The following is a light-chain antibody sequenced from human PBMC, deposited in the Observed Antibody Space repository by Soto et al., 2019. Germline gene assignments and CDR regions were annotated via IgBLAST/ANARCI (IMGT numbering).Light chain of an antibody. V-gene: IGKV3-20*01. CDR3: QQYGSSPRA. J-gene: IGKJ4*01. Sequence: EIVLTRSPGTLSLSPGERATLSCRASQSVRSNYLAWYQQKPGRAPRLLIYGASSRATGIPDRFSGSGSGTDFTLTISRLEPEDFAVYYCQQYGSSPRAFGGGTKVDIK. CDR1: QSVRSNY. CDR2: GAS.